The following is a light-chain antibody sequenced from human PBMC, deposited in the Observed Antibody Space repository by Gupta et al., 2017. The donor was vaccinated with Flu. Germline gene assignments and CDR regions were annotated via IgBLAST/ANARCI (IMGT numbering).Light chain of an antibody. CDR1: QSLLHSNGYNY. CDR2: LGS. V-gene: IGKV2-28*01. J-gene: IGKJ2*03. Sequence: DIVMTQSPLSLPVTPGEPASISCRSSQSLLHSNGYNYLDWYLQKPGQSPQLLIYLGSNRASGVPDRFSGSGSGTDFKLKIRRVEAEDVGVYYCMQALQTPLYSFGQGTKLEIK. CDR3: MQALQTPLYS.